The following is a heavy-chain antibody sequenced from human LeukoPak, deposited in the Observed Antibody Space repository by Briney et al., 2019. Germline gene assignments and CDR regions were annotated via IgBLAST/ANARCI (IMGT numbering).Heavy chain of an antibody. V-gene: IGHV3-23*01. D-gene: IGHD6-19*01. J-gene: IGHJ4*02. CDR3: AKVAGYSSGWYRSFVDY. CDR1: GFTVSSNY. CDR2: ISGSGGTT. Sequence: GGSLRLSCAASGFTVSSNYMSWVRQAPGKGLEWVSAISGSGGTTYYADSVKGRFTISRDNSKNTLYLQMNSLRAEDTAVYYCAKVAGYSSGWYRSFVDYWGQGTLVTVSS.